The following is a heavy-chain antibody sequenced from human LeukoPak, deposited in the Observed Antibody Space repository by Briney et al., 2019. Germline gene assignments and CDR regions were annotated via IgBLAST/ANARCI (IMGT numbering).Heavy chain of an antibody. CDR3: ACHRDYYGSGSYLAFDI. V-gene: IGHV1-2*02. J-gene: IGHJ3*02. D-gene: IGHD3-10*01. CDR2: INPNSGGT. CDR1: GYTFTGYY. Sequence: GASVKVSCKASGYTFTGYYMHWVRQAPGQGLEWMGWINPNSGGTNYAQKFQGRVTMTRDTSISTAYMELSRLRSDDTAVYYCACHRDYYGSGSYLAFDIWGQGTMDTVSS.